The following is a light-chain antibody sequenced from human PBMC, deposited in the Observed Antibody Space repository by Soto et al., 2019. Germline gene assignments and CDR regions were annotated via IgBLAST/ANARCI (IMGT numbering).Light chain of an antibody. CDR1: QSVSRK. CDR3: QQYHDWPGT. J-gene: IGKJ1*01. V-gene: IGKV3-15*01. CDR2: GAS. Sequence: EIVLTQSPGTLSVSPGERATLSCRASQSVSRKLAWYQQKPGQAPRLLFYGASTGATGIPARFSGSGSETEFTLSISSLQSEDFAVYYCQQYHDWPGTFGQGTKVEIK.